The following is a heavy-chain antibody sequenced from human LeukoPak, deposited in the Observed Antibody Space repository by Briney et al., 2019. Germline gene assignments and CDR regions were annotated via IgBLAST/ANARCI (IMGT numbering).Heavy chain of an antibody. V-gene: IGHV3-66*01. D-gene: IGHD6-13*01. Sequence: GGSRRLSCAASGFTVSSNYMSWVRQAPGKVLEWDSVIYSGGSTYYADSVKGRFTISGDNSKNTLYLQMNSLRAEDTAVYYCARDRGLSGWYDRLHYSGMDVWGQGTTVTVSS. CDR2: IYSGGST. CDR1: GFTVSSNY. CDR3: ARDRGLSGWYDRLHYSGMDV. J-gene: IGHJ6*02.